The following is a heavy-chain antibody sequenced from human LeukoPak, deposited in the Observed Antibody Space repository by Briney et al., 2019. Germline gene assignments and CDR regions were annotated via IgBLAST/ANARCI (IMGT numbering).Heavy chain of an antibody. V-gene: IGHV1-46*01. D-gene: IGHD5-18*01. CDR2: INPTGTSS. CDR1: VYTFTKHY. CDR3: ARDHSLQAMAWWFDP. J-gene: IGHJ5*02. Sequence: SVKVSCKSSVYTFTKHYLHWVRQPPGQGLEWAGLINPTGTSSWSAQKFQGRVTLTRDMSTSTDYMELSSLRSEDTAVYYCARDHSLQAMAWWFDPWGQGTLVIVSS.